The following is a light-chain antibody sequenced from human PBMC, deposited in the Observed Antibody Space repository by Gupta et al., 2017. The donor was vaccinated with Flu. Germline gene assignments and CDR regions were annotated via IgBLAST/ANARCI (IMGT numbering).Light chain of an antibody. J-gene: IGKJ4*01. V-gene: IGKV1-39*01. Sequence: PASLSASVGDRVIITCRASQTISNALNWYQQQPGKAPKLLMYATDRTRYGVPSRFRGDGLGTEFTLTIDRLQPDDFATYYCQQSVTPTLTFGGGTTVE. CDR1: QTISNA. CDR3: QQSVTPTLT. CDR2: ATD.